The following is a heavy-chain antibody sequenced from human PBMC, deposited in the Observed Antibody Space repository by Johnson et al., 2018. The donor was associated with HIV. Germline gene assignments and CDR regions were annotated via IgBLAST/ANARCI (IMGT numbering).Heavy chain of an antibody. V-gene: IGHV3-11*04. D-gene: IGHD2-2*01. Sequence: QVQLVESGGGLVNPGGSLRLSCITSGFTFSDYYMSWVRHSPGRGLECVSYIGTSDSTTYYSDSVKGRFSISRDNAKNSLYLQMYSLRAEDTAVYYCARSVSSVVLPAATRGGAFDIWGQGTMVTVSS. J-gene: IGHJ3*02. CDR2: IGTSDSTT. CDR1: GFTFSDYY. CDR3: ARSVSSVVLPAATRGGAFDI.